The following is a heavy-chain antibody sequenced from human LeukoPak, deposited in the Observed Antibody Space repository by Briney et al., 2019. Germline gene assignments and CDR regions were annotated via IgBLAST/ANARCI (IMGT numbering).Heavy chain of an antibody. J-gene: IGHJ6*03. CDR1: GFTFRSYG. Sequence: PGGSLRLSXAASGFTFRSYGMHWVRQAPGKGLEWVAFIRYDGSNKYYADSVKGRFTISRDNSKNTLYLQMNSLRAEDTAVYYCAKDIAVSGIYYYYYMDVWGKGTTVTVSS. CDR2: IRYDGSNK. V-gene: IGHV3-30*02. CDR3: AKDIAVSGIYYYYYMDV. D-gene: IGHD6-19*01.